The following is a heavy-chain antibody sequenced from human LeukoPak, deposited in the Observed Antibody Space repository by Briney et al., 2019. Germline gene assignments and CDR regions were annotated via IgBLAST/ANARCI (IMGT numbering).Heavy chain of an antibody. D-gene: IGHD3-16*01. CDR2: IYSDGST. CDR3: SRYDLGGAFDI. J-gene: IGHJ3*02. CDR1: GLTVSSNY. V-gene: IGHV3-53*01. Sequence: GGSLRLSCAASGLTVSSNYMSWVRQAPGKGLEWVSVIYSDGSTYYADSVKGRFTISRDNSKNKLYLQMNSLRAEDTAVYFCSRYDLGGAFDIWGQGTMVTVSS.